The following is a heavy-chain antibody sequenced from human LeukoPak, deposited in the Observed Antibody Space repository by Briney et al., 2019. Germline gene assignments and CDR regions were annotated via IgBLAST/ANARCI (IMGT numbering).Heavy chain of an antibody. CDR2: IYYTGST. V-gene: IGHV4-59*08. CDR1: GGSISSYY. D-gene: IGHD3-10*01. CDR3: ARHAPGYFDY. Sequence: SETLSLTCTVSGGSISSYYWSWIRQPPGKGLEWIGSIYYTGSTTYNPSLKSRVTVSVDTSKNQFSLKLSSVTAADTAVYYCARHAPGYFDYWGQGALVAVSS. J-gene: IGHJ4*02.